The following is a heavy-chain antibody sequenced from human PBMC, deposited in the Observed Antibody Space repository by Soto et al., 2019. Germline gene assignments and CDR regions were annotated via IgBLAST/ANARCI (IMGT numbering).Heavy chain of an antibody. CDR1: GFAFSSYA. Sequence: GGSLRLSCSASGFAFSSYAMHWVRQTPGKGLEYVSAISPQGGSTHYADSVKGRFTISRDNSESTLYLQMDNLRAEDTATYYCAKWHTNNFDSLAFAGFDWWGQGTQVTVSS. CDR2: ISPQGGST. CDR3: AKWHTNNFDSLAFAGFDW. J-gene: IGHJ4*02. D-gene: IGHD3-22*01. V-gene: IGHV3-64*04.